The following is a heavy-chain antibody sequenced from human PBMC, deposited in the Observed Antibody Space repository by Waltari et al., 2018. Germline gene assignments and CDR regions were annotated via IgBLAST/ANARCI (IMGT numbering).Heavy chain of an antibody. CDR3: ALNALYCGGDCLFDY. Sequence: QITLKESGPTLVKPTQTLTLTCTFSGFSLSTSGVGVGWIRQPPGKALEWLALIYWNDDKRYSPSLKSRLTITKDTSKNQVVLTMTNMDPVDTATYYCALNALYCGGDCLFDYWGQGTLVTVSS. CDR2: IYWNDDK. CDR1: GFSLSTSGVG. V-gene: IGHV2-5*01. J-gene: IGHJ4*02. D-gene: IGHD2-21*01.